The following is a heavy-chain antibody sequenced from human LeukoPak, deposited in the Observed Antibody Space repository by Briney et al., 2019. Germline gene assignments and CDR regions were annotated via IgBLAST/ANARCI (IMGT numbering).Heavy chain of an antibody. V-gene: IGHV1-18*01. CDR1: VYTFTSYG. Sequence: ASVKVSCKASVYTFTSYGISWVRQAPGQGLEWMGWSSAYNGNTNYAQRLQGRVTMTTDTSTSTAYMELRSLRSDDTAVYYCARDHYYGSASYGPYAFDIWGQGTMVTVSS. CDR2: SSAYNGNT. D-gene: IGHD3-10*01. CDR3: ARDHYYGSASYGPYAFDI. J-gene: IGHJ3*02.